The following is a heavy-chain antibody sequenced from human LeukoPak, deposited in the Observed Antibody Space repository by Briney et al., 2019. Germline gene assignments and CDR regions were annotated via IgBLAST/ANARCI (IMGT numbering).Heavy chain of an antibody. CDR3: ARCGTYDYVFVA. D-gene: IGHD3-16*01. CDR1: GGSISSSSYY. V-gene: IGHV4-39*01. Sequence: PSETLSHTCTVSGGSISSSSYYWGWIRQPPGKGLEWIGSIYYSGSTYYNPSLKSRVTISVDTSKNQFSLKLSSVTAADTAVYYCARCGTYDYVFVAWGQETLVTVSS. J-gene: IGHJ5*02. CDR2: IYYSGST.